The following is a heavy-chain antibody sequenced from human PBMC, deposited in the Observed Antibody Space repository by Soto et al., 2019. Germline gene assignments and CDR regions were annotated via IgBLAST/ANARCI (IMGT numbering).Heavy chain of an antibody. CDR1: GFSLSTSGVG. CDR2: IYWDDDK. J-gene: IGHJ5*02. V-gene: IGHV2-5*02. CDR3: AHRWDHDSSAHNWFDP. D-gene: IGHD3-22*01. Sequence: QITLKESGPTLVKPTQTLTLTCTFSGFSLSTSGVGVGWIRQPPGKALEWLALIYWDDDKRYSPSLKSRLTITKDTSKNQVVLKMTNMDPVDKATYSCAHRWDHDSSAHNWFDPWGQGTLVTVSS.